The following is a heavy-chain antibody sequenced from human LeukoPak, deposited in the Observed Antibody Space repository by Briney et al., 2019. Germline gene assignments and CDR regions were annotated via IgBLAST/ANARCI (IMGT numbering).Heavy chain of an antibody. V-gene: IGHV3-23*01. CDR1: GFTFSSYA. J-gene: IGHJ4*02. D-gene: IGHD6-19*01. Sequence: GGSLRLSCTASGFTFSSYAMTWVRQAPGKGLEWVSAISDSGVSTYYADSVKGRFTISRDNSANTLYLQMNSLRAEDTAVYYCGKAHKSRGIALAAVVVYWGQGTLVTVSS. CDR3: GKAHKSRGIALAAVVVY. CDR2: ISDSGVST.